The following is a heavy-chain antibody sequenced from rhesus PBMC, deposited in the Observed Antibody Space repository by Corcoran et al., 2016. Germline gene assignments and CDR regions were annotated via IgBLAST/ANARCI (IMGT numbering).Heavy chain of an antibody. Sequence: QVTLQESGPALVKPTQTLTLPCTFSGFSISTSGTGVGWLRQPPVKALEWLASIYWNYSKYYSTSLKSRLTISKDTSKNQVVLTMTNMDPVDTATYYCARVYSSGWYFDLWGPGTPITISS. CDR3: ARVYSSGWYFDL. V-gene: IGHV2-95*01. CDR1: GFSISTSGTG. D-gene: IGHD4-23*01. J-gene: IGHJ2*01. CDR2: IYWNYSK.